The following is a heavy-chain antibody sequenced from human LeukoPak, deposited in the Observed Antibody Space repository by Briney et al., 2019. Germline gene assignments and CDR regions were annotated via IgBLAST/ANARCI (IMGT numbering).Heavy chain of an antibody. CDR1: GGSFSGYY. CDR3: ARPTRGVDYVWGSYRFPNWFDP. V-gene: IGHV4-34*01. CDR2: INHSGST. D-gene: IGHD3-16*02. Sequence: SETLSLTCAVYGGSFSGYYWSWIRQPPGKGLEWIGEINHSGSTNYNPSLKSRVTISVDTSKNQFSLKLSSVTAADTAVYYCARPTRGVDYVWGSYRFPNWFDPWGQGTLVTVSS. J-gene: IGHJ5*02.